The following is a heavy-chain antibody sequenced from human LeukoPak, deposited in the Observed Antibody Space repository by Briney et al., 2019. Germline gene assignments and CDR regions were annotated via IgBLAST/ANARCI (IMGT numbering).Heavy chain of an antibody. CDR1: GFTFSSYD. D-gene: IGHD6-6*01. CDR3: ARGLYSSSSGADY. V-gene: IGHV3-30-3*01. Sequence: GRSLRLSCAASGFTFSSYDMHWVRQAPGKGLEWVAVISYDGSNKYYADSVKGRFTISRDNSKNTLYLQMNSLRAEDTAVYYCARGLYSSSSGADYWGQGTLVTVSS. CDR2: ISYDGSNK. J-gene: IGHJ4*02.